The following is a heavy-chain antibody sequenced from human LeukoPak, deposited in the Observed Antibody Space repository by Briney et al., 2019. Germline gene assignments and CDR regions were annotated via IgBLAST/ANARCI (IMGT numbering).Heavy chain of an antibody. CDR3: ARSLYSSGWYLGY. J-gene: IGHJ4*02. D-gene: IGHD6-19*01. V-gene: IGHV4-39*07. CDR1: GGSISSPSHY. CDR2: SYYSGST. Sequence: SETLSLTCTVSGGSISSPSHYWGWIRQTPGKGLEWIGCSYYSGSTYYNPSLKSRVTISVDTSKNQFSLKLSSVTAADTAVYYCARSLYSSGWYLGYWGQGTLVTVSS.